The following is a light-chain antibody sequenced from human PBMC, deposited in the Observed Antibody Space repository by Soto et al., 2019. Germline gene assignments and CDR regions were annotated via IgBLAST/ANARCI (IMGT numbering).Light chain of an antibody. CDR1: SSKIGAGKK. J-gene: IGLJ2*01. V-gene: IGLV1-40*01. Sequence: QSVLTQPPSVSGAPGQRVTISGKGASSKIGAGKKVHWYQQLPGTAPKLLIYGDNNRPSGVPDRFSGSKSGTSASLAITGLQAEDEADYYCQSSDSNLSGWGIFGGGTKLTVL. CDR2: GDN. CDR3: QSSDSNLSGWGI.